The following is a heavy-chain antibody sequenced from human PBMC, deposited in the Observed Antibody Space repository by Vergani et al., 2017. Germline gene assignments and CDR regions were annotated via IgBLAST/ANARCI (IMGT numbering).Heavy chain of an antibody. V-gene: IGHV4-59*01. Sequence: QVQLQESGPGLVKPSETLSLTCTVSGGSISSYYWSCIRQPPGKGLEWIGYIYYSGSTNYNPSLKSRVTISVDTSKNQFSLKLSSVTAADSAVYYCAREVWGNDYYYYYMDVWGKGTTVTVSS. CDR1: GGSISSYY. CDR2: IYYSGST. D-gene: IGHD3-16*01. J-gene: IGHJ6*03. CDR3: AREVWGNDYYYYYMDV.